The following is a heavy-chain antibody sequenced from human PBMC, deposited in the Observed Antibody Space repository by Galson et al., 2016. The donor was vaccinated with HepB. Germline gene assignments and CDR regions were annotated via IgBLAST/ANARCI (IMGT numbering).Heavy chain of an antibody. Sequence: QSGAEVTKPGESLRISCKGSGYSFPSYWINWVRQMPGIGLEWMGRIDPSDSYTKYSPSFQGHVTISADKSINTAYLHWSSLRASDTAVYYCATSRYRSGWPVPSFDYWGQGSLVTVSS. CDR2: IDPSDSYT. CDR1: GYSFPSYW. D-gene: IGHD6-19*01. J-gene: IGHJ4*02. CDR3: ATSRYRSGWPVPSFDY. V-gene: IGHV5-10-1*01.